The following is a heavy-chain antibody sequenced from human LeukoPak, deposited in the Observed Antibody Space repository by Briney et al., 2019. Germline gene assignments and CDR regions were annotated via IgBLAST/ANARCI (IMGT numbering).Heavy chain of an antibody. CDR1: GFTFSSYS. V-gene: IGHV3-21*03. CDR3: TIDGNSGYYENWFDP. D-gene: IGHD5-12*01. Sequence: GGSLRLSCAASGFTFSSYSMNWVRQAPGKGLEWVSSISSSSSYIYYADSVKGRFTISRDNAKNSLYLQMNSLRAEDTAVYYCTIDGNSGYYENWFDPWGQGALVTVSS. J-gene: IGHJ5*02. CDR2: ISSSSSYI.